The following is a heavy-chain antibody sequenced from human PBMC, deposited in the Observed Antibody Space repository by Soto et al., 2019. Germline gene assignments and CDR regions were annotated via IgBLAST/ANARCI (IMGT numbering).Heavy chain of an antibody. D-gene: IGHD6-13*01. CDR1: GFTFASYA. CDR3: AKELEIPGISAAGACLDS. V-gene: IGHV3-23*01. CDR2: IDAGGGRT. J-gene: IGHJ4*02. Sequence: GGSLRLSCAASGFTFASYAMAWVRQAPGKGVEWVSGIDAGGGRTYYADSVKGRFTISRDNSRNTLFLQMDNLRGEDTAIYYCAKELEIPGISAAGACLDSWGQGTLVTVSS.